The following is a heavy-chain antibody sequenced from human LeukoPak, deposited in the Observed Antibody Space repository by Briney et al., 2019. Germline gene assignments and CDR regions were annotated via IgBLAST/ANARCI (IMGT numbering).Heavy chain of an antibody. Sequence: PGGSLRLSCAASGITFNTYSMSWVRQAPGKGLEWVSYISSGSSTIYYADSVKGRFTISRDNAKNSLYLQTNSLRDEDTAVYYCLSGNYYFDYWGQGTLVTVSS. CDR3: LSGNYYFDY. CDR2: ISSGSSTI. CDR1: GITFNTYS. D-gene: IGHD1-26*01. V-gene: IGHV3-48*02. J-gene: IGHJ4*02.